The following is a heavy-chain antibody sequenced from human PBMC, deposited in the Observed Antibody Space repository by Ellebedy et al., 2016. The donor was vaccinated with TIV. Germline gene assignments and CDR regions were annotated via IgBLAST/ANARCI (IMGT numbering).Heavy chain of an antibody. CDR2: IYYSGST. CDR3: ARGRYYDSSGYGY. V-gene: IGHV4-59*01. Sequence: SETLSLTXTVSGGSISSYYWSWIRQPPGKGLEWIGYIYYSGSTNYNPSLKSRVTISVDTSKNQFSLKLSSVTAADTAVYYCARGRYYDSSGYGYWGQGTLVTVSS. J-gene: IGHJ4*02. D-gene: IGHD3-22*01. CDR1: GGSISSYY.